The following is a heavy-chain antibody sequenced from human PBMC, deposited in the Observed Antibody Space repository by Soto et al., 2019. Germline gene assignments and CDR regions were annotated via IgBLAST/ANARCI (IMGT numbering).Heavy chain of an antibody. CDR3: ESTPFDY. D-gene: IGHD4-17*01. V-gene: IGHV3-23*01. J-gene: IGHJ4*02. CDR2: ISGGGSRT. Sequence: PVGSLILSCAASGLTLSSHAMSWVRQAPGKGLEWVSAISGGGSRTYHAESVKGRFTISRDNSKTTLYRQMTCLGAEATAGYYGESTPFDYWGQGTLVTVS. CDR1: GLTLSSHA.